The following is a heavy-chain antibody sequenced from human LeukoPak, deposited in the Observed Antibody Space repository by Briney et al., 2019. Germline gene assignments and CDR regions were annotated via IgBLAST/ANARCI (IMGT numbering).Heavy chain of an antibody. D-gene: IGHD2-15*01. Sequence: GESLKISCKGSGYSFIRNWIGWVRQMPGKGLERMAIIYPGDSDTRYSPSFQGQVTISADKSISTAYLQWSSLTASDTAMYYCARLGTSATYFEFWGQGTLVTVSS. CDR2: IYPGDSDT. V-gene: IGHV5-51*01. CDR3: ARLGTSATYFEF. CDR1: GYSFIRNW. J-gene: IGHJ4*02.